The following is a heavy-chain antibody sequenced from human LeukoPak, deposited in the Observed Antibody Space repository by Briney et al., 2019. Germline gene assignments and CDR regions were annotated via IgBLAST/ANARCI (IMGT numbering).Heavy chain of an antibody. CDR3: AKDGSWGDYYFYFYMDV. V-gene: IGHV3-23*01. CDR1: GSGFTFGNFG. Sequence: GGSLRLSCEASGSGFTFGNFGMSWVRQAPGKGLEWLSGISGSGYYTYYADSVKGRFTISRDNSKNTLYIEMNNLRAEDTAVYYCAKDGSWGDYYFYFYMDVWGKGTTVTVSS. CDR2: ISGSGYYT. J-gene: IGHJ6*03. D-gene: IGHD3-16*01.